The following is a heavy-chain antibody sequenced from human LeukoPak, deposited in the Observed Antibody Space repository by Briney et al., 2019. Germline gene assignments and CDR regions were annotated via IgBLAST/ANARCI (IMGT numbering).Heavy chain of an antibody. V-gene: IGHV4-4*09. D-gene: IGHD6-6*01. CDR2: IYTSGST. J-gene: IGHJ4*02. CDR1: GGSISSYY. Sequence: SETLSLTCTVSGGSISSYYWSWIRQPPGKGLEWIGYIYTSGSTNYNPSLKSRVTISVDTSKNQFSLKLSSVTAADTAVYYCAAGGYSSSGAKFDYWGQGTLVTVSS. CDR3: AAGGYSSSGAKFDY.